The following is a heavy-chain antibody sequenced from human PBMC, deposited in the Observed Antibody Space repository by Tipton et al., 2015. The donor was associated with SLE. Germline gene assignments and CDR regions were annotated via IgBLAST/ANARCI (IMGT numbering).Heavy chain of an antibody. Sequence: QLVQSGAEVKKPGASVKVSCKASGYTFIGYYIHWVRQAPGQGLEWMGWVNPNSGSTYYAQKFQGRVTMTSDTSVFTAFLELSGLTSDDTAVYYCAVMGGNFDYWGQGTVVTVSS. V-gene: IGHV1-2*02. CDR1: GYTFIGYY. CDR2: VNPNSGST. D-gene: IGHD1-26*01. CDR3: AVMGGNFDY. J-gene: IGHJ4*02.